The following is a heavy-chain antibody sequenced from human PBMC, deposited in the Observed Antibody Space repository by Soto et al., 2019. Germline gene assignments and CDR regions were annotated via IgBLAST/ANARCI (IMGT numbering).Heavy chain of an antibody. CDR1: GGSISSYY. V-gene: IGHV4-59*01. Sequence: ASETLSLTCTVSGGSISSYYWSWIRQPPGKGLAWIGYIYYSGSTNYNPSLKSRVTISVDTSKNQFSLKLSSVTAADTAVYYCARDGEGSGSYYLDAFDIWGQGTMVTVSS. CDR2: IYYSGST. D-gene: IGHD3-10*01. J-gene: IGHJ3*02. CDR3: ARDGEGSGSYYLDAFDI.